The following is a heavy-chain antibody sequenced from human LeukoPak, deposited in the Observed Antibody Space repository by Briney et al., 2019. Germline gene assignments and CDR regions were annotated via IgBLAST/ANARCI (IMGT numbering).Heavy chain of an antibody. CDR3: TRVRDSSNWWGALGI. Sequence: ASVNVSCKASGYTFATSSISWVRQAPGQRLEWMGWISPNSGNTQYAQKVQGRVTMTADTFTNTAYMELRNLRSDDTALYYCTRVRDSSNWWGALGIWGQGTMVTVSS. CDR1: GYTFATSS. D-gene: IGHD6-13*01. V-gene: IGHV1-18*01. J-gene: IGHJ3*02. CDR2: ISPNSGNT.